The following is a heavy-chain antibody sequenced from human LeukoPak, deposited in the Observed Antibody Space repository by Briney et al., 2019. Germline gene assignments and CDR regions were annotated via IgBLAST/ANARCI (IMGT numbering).Heavy chain of an antibody. D-gene: IGHD3-3*01. CDR2: IYPGDSDT. CDR3: ARQNDFRLDY. V-gene: IGHV5-51*01. CDR1: GSTFSSYW. J-gene: IGHJ4*02. Sequence: GASLQISCKGSGSTFSSYWIGWVRQLPGKGLEWMGIIYPGDSDTRYSPSLQGQVTISVDTSIGTASLQWSSLKASDTAIYYCARQNDFRLDYWGQGTLVTVSS.